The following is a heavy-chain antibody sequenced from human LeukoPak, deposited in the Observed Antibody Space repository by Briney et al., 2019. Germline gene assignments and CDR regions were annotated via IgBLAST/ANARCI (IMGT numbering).Heavy chain of an antibody. CDR2: IIPIFGTA. CDR1: GGTFSSYA. D-gene: IGHD1-26*01. J-gene: IGHJ4*02. CDR3: ARGDSWSSLFDY. V-gene: IGHV1-69*05. Sequence: ASVKVSCKASGGTFSSYAISWVRQAPGQGLEWMGRIIPIFGTANYAQKFQGRVTITTAESTSTAYMELSSLRSEDTAVYYCARGDSWSSLFDYWGQGTLVTVSS.